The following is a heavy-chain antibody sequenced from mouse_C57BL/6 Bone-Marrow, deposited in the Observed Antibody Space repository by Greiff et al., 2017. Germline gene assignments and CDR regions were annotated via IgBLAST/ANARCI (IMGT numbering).Heavy chain of an antibody. CDR3: AREGGYCGFDY. CDR1: GYTFTSYW. D-gene: IGHD2-14*01. J-gene: IGHJ2*01. V-gene: IGHV1-50*01. CDR2: IDPSDSYT. Sequence: VQLQQPGAELVKPGASVKLSCKASGYTFTSYWMQWVKQRPGQGLEWIGEIDPSDSYTNYNQKFKGKATLTVDTSSSTAYMQLSSLTSEDSADYYGAREGGYCGFDYWGQGTTLTVSS.